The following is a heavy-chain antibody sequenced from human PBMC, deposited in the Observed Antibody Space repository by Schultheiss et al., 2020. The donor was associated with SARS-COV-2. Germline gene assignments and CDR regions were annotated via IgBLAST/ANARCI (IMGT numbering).Heavy chain of an antibody. CDR2: MSYDGSEI. V-gene: IGHV3-30*03. CDR3: ARSPVAERYFGLDV. Sequence: SCGASGFTLKTYGMHWVRQAPGRGLEWVALMSYDGSEIEYAGSVKGRFTISRDNSKNMVSLQMNSLRPEDTAVYYCARSPVAERYFGLDVWGQGTTVTVSS. D-gene: IGHD6-19*01. CDR1: GFTLKTYG. J-gene: IGHJ6*02.